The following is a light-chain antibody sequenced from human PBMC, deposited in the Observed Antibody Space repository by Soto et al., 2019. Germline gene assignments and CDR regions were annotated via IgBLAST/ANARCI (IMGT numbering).Light chain of an antibody. Sequence: QSVLTQPASVSGSPGQSITISCTGTSSDVGGYNYVSWYQQHPGKAPKLMIYEVSNRPSGVSNRFSGSKSGNTASLTISGLQAEDEADYYCSSYTSSSTHVVFGGRTKVTV. CDR2: EVS. CDR3: SSYTSSSTHVV. J-gene: IGLJ2*01. V-gene: IGLV2-14*01. CDR1: SSDVGGYNY.